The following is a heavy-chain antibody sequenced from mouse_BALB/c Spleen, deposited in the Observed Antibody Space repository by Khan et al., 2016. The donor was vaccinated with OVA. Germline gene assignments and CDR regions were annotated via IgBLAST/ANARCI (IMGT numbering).Heavy chain of an antibody. CDR2: ICSDGST. Sequence: QVQLKQSGPGLVAPSQSLSITCTISGFSLTNNGIHWVRQPPGKGLEWLVVICSDGSTTYNSALKSRLTISKDNSNSQVFLKMNSLQTDDTAMYCCARQPYYHYNVMDYWGQGTTVTVSS. D-gene: IGHD2-10*01. J-gene: IGHJ4*01. CDR3: ARQPYYHYNVMDY. V-gene: IGHV2-6-1*01. CDR1: GFSLTNNG.